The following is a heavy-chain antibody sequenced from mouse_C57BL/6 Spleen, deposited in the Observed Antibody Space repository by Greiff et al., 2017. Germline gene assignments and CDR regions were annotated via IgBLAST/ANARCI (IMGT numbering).Heavy chain of an antibody. CDR1: GFTFSDYY. CDR2: ISNGGGST. CDR3: ARHEGDSNYGRGAMDY. J-gene: IGHJ4*01. V-gene: IGHV5-12*01. Sequence: DVKLVESGGGLVQPGGSLKLSCAASGFTFSDYYMYWVRQTPEKRLEWVAYISNGGGSTYYPDTVKGRFTISRDNAKNTLYLQMSRLKSEDTAMYYCARHEGDSNYGRGAMDYWGQGTSVTVSS. D-gene: IGHD2-5*01.